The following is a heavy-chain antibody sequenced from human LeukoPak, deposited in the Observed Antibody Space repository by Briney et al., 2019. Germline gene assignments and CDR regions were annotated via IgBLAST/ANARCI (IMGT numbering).Heavy chain of an antibody. CDR1: GYSISSGYY. J-gene: IGHJ4*02. CDR2: IYHSGST. D-gene: IGHD1-26*01. CDR3: VRGKSRGSHIDY. Sequence: SETLSLTCTVSGYSISSGYYWGWIRQPPGKGLEWIGSIYHSGSTYYNPSLKSRVTISVDTSKNQFSLKLRSVTAADTAVYYCVRGKSRGSHIDYWGQGTLVTVSS. V-gene: IGHV4-38-2*02.